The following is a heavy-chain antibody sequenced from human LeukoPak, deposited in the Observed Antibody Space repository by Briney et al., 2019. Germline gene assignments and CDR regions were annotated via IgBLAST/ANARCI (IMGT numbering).Heavy chain of an antibody. Sequence: ASVKVSCKASGYTFTGYYMHWVRQAPGQGLEWLGWISPNSGGTNYAQKFQGRVTMTRDTSISTAYMELSRLRSDDTAVYYCAREPFSYYDSSGYPDYWGQGTLVTVSS. D-gene: IGHD3-22*01. CDR1: GYTFTGYY. J-gene: IGHJ4*02. CDR2: ISPNSGGT. CDR3: AREPFSYYDSSGYPDY. V-gene: IGHV1-2*02.